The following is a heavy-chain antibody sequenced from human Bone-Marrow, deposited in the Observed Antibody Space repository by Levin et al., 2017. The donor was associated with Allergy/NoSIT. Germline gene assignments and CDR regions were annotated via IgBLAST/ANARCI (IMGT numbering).Heavy chain of an antibody. Sequence: LSLTCAASGFTFSSYAMHWVRQAPGKGLEWVAVISYDGSNKYYADSVKGRFTISRDNSKNTLYLQMNSLRAEDTAVYYCARDGTAGYGMDVWGQGTTVTVSS. CDR1: GFTFSSYA. V-gene: IGHV3-30-3*01. D-gene: IGHD1-26*01. CDR3: ARDGTAGYGMDV. J-gene: IGHJ6*02. CDR2: ISYDGSNK.